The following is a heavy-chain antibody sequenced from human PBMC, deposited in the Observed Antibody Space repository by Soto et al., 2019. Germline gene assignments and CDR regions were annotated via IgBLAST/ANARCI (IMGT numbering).Heavy chain of an antibody. J-gene: IGHJ3*02. Sequence: PGGSLRLSCAASGFTFSSYWMSWVRQAPGKGLEWVANIKQDGSEKYYVDSVKGRFTISRDNAKNSLYLQMNSLGAEDTAVYYCAIDRHYYDSSGPPPSGAFDIWGQGTMVTVSS. V-gene: IGHV3-7*03. CDR2: IKQDGSEK. CDR1: GFTFSSYW. CDR3: AIDRHYYDSSGPPPSGAFDI. D-gene: IGHD3-22*01.